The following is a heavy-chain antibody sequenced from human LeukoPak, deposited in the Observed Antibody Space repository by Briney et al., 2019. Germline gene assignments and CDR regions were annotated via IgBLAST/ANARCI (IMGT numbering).Heavy chain of an antibody. V-gene: IGHV3-9*01. CDR3: AKSAFDI. Sequence: GRSLRLSCAASGFTFEDYAMHWVRQAPGKGLEWVSGISWNSGSIGYADSVKGRFTISRDNAKNSLYLQMNSLRAEDTALYYCAKSAFDIWGQGTMVTVSS. CDR1: GFTFEDYA. J-gene: IGHJ3*02. CDR2: ISWNSGSI.